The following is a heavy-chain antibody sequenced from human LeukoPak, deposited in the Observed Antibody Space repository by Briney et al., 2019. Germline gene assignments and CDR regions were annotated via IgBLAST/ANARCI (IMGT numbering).Heavy chain of an antibody. CDR1: GYTFTSYD. D-gene: IGHD2-2*01. J-gene: IGHJ4*02. CDR3: ARLGYCSSTSCLHYFDY. CDR2: MNPNSGNT. V-gene: IGHV1-8*03. Sequence: ASVKVSCKASGYTFTSYDINRVRQATGQGLEWMGWMNPNSGNTGYAQKFQGRVTITRNTSISTAYMELSSLRSEDTAVYYCARLGYCSSTSCLHYFDYWGQGTLVTVSS.